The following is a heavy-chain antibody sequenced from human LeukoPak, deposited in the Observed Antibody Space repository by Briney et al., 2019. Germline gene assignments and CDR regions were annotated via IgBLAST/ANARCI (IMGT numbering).Heavy chain of an antibody. CDR3: ARVHALRYSYGKRGLVDY. D-gene: IGHD5-18*01. V-gene: IGHV4-30-4*01. CDR1: GGSISSGDYY. Sequence: KSSETLSLTCTVSGGSISSGDYYWSWIRQPPGKGLEWIGYIYYSGSTYYNPSLKSRVTISVDTSKNQFSLKLSSVTAADTAVYYCARVHALRYSYGKRGLVDYWGQGTLVTVSS. J-gene: IGHJ4*02. CDR2: IYYSGST.